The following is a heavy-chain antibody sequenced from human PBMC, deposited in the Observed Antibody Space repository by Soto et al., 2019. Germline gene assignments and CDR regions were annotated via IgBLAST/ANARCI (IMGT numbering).Heavy chain of an antibody. V-gene: IGHV1-46*03. CDR1: GYTFTSYY. Sequence: ASLKVSCKASGYTFTSYYMHWVRQAPGQGLEWMGIINPSGGSTSYAQKFQGRVTMTRDTSTSTVYMELSSLRSEDTAVYYCARITGPSSGWYETKNWFDPWGQGTLVTVSS. D-gene: IGHD6-19*01. CDR3: ARITGPSSGWYETKNWFDP. CDR2: INPSGGST. J-gene: IGHJ5*02.